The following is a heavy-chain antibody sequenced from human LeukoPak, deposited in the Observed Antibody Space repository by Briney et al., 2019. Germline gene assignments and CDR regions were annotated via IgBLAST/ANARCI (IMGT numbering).Heavy chain of an antibody. D-gene: IGHD3-3*01. CDR2: ISAYNGNT. CDR1: GYTFTSYG. J-gene: IGHJ3*02. Sequence: ASVKVSCKASGYTFTSYGISWVRQAPGQGLEWMGWISAYNGNTNYAQKLQGRVTMTTDTSTSTAYMELRSLRSDDTAVYYCARGRGTSGLYDFWSGYYINGAFDIWGQGTVVTVSS. CDR3: ARGRGTSGLYDFWSGYYINGAFDI. V-gene: IGHV1-18*01.